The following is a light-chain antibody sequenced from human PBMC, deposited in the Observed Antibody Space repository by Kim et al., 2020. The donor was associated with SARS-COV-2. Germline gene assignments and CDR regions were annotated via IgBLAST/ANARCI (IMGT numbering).Light chain of an antibody. CDR1: NIERKG. Sequence: QGKTARSTGGGNNIERKGVHWCKQRPGQAPVLVISYDSDRPSGIAERFSGSNSGNTATLTISRVEAGDEADYYCQVWDISSDHWVFGGGTKLTVL. V-gene: IGLV3-21*04. CDR2: YDS. J-gene: IGLJ3*02. CDR3: QVWDISSDHWV.